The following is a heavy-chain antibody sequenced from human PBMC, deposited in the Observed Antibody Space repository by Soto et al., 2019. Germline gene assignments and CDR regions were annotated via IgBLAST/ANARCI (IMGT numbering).Heavy chain of an antibody. CDR2: ITAAGNSS. D-gene: IGHD1-26*01. Sequence: PGVSLRHSCAASGFNFSTYWMHRVREAPGEGQVWLSRITAAGNSSSAAENVEGRFTISRDNAKNTLYLQMNSLRAEDTAMYYCARGDPTYFDYWGQGP. CDR3: ARGDPTYFDY. J-gene: IGHJ4*02. V-gene: IGHV3-74*01. CDR1: GFNFSTYW.